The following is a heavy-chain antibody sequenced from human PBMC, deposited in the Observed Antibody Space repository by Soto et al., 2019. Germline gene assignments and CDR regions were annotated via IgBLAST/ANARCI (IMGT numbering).Heavy chain of an antibody. Sequence: PSETLSLTCTVSGGSISSYYWSWIRQPAGKGLEWIGRIYTSGSTNYNPSLKSRVIMSVDTSKNQFSLKLSSVTAADTAVYYCASGYCSGGSCFPPDFWGQGTLVTVSS. CDR2: IYTSGST. V-gene: IGHV4-4*07. CDR1: GGSISSYY. CDR3: ASGYCSGGSCFPPDF. J-gene: IGHJ4*02. D-gene: IGHD2-15*01.